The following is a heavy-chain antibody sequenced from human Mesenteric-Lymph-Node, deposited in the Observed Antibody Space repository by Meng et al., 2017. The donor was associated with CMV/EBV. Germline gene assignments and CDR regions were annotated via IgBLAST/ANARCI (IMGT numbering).Heavy chain of an antibody. V-gene: IGHV3-7*01. J-gene: IGHJ5*02. CDR2: IKQDGSEK. CDR1: GFTFSIYA. D-gene: IGHD3-3*01. CDR3: ARFLTGITIFGVVIKTEYNWFDP. Sequence: GESLKISCAASGFTFSIYAMSWVRQAPGKGLEWVANIKQDGSEKYYVDSVKGRFTISRDNAKNSLYLQMNSLRAEDTAVYYCARFLTGITIFGVVIKTEYNWFDPWGQGTLVTVSS.